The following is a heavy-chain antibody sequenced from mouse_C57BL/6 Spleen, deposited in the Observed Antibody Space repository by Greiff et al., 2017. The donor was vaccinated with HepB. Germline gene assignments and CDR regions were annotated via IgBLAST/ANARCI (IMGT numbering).Heavy chain of an antibody. Sequence: QVQLKQPGAELVKPGASVKMSCKASGYTFTSYWITWVKQRPGQGLEWIGDIYPGSGSTNYNEKFKSKATLTVDTSSSTAYMQLSSLTSEDSAVYYCARGATVVERDYFDYWGQGTTLTVSS. CDR2: IYPGSGST. CDR1: GYTFTSYW. CDR3: ARGATVVERDYFDY. D-gene: IGHD1-1*01. V-gene: IGHV1-55*01. J-gene: IGHJ2*01.